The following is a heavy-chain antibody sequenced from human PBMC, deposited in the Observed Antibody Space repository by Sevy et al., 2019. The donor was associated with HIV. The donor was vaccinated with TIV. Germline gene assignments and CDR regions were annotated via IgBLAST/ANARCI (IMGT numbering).Heavy chain of an antibody. J-gene: IGHJ6*02. CDR1: GGTFSSYA. Sequence: ASVKVSCKASGGTFSSYAISWVRQAPGQGLEWMGGIIPIFGTANYAQKFQGRVTITADESTSTAYMELSSLRSEDTAVYYYAGVRYYYDSSGYSTIGYYYYCMDVWGQGTTVTVSS. D-gene: IGHD3-22*01. CDR3: AGVRYYYDSSGYSTIGYYYYCMDV. CDR2: IIPIFGTA. V-gene: IGHV1-69*13.